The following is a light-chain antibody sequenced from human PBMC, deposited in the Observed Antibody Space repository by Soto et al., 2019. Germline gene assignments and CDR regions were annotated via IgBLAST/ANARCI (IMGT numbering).Light chain of an antibody. Sequence: EIVLTQSPSTLSMSPGERATLSCRASQSVSSYLAWYQQKPGQAPRFLIFDASNRATGIPARFSGSGSGTDFTLTISSLEPEDFAVYYGQPRSITFGQGTRLEIK. J-gene: IGKJ5*01. CDR2: DAS. V-gene: IGKV3-11*01. CDR3: QPRSIT. CDR1: QSVSSY.